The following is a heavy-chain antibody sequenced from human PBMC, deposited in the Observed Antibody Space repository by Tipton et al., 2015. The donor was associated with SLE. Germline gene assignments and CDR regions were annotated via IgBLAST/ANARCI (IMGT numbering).Heavy chain of an antibody. J-gene: IGHJ4*02. CDR3: ARDEYRYDATGYHLLGHFDF. CDR2: VYYTGNT. V-gene: IGHV4-38-2*02. Sequence: GLVKPSETLSLTCTVSGYSISRGYYWGWIRQPPGKGLEWVGTVYYTGNTFYNPSLKSRVTILVDTSKNQFSLKLSSVTAADTAVYYCARDEYRYDATGYHLLGHFDFWGQGTLVTVSS. D-gene: IGHD3-22*01. CDR1: GYSISRGYY.